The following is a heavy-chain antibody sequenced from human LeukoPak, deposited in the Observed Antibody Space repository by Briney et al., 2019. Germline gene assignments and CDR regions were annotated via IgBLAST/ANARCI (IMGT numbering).Heavy chain of an antibody. Sequence: SGPALVKPTQTLTLTCTFSGFSLSTSGMRVSWIRQPPGKALEWLARIDWDDDKFYSTSLKTRLTISKDTSKNQVVLTMTNMDPVDTATYDCARGAIAVAGSDYFDYWGQGTLVTVSS. V-gene: IGHV2-70*04. CDR3: ARGAIAVAGSDYFDY. J-gene: IGHJ4*02. CDR1: GFSLSTSGMR. D-gene: IGHD6-19*01. CDR2: IDWDDDK.